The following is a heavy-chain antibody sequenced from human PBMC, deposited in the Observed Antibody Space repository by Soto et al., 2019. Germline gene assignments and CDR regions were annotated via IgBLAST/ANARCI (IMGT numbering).Heavy chain of an antibody. CDR3: ARLGPDGYNFYYGMDV. CDR2: IYPGDSDT. V-gene: IGHV5-51*01. CDR1: GYSFTSYW. Sequence: GESLKISCKGSGYSFTSYWIGWVRQMPGKDLEWMGIIYPGDSDTRYSPSFHGQVTISADKSISTAYLQWSSLKASDTALYYFARLGPDGYNFYYGMDVWGQGTTVTVAS. J-gene: IGHJ6*02. D-gene: IGHD5-12*01.